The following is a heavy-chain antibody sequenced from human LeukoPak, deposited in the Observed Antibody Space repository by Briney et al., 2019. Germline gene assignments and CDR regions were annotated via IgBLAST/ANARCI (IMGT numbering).Heavy chain of an antibody. D-gene: IGHD2-2*01. J-gene: IGHJ5*02. CDR2: IYYSGST. CDR3: ARDGVPAAGWFDP. Sequence: SETLSLTCTVSGGSISSGGYYWSWIRQHPGKGLEWIGYIYYSGSTNYNPSLKSRVTISVDTSKNQFSLKLSSVTAADTAVYYCARDGVPAAGWFDPWGQGTLVTVSS. V-gene: IGHV4-61*08. CDR1: GGSISSGGYY.